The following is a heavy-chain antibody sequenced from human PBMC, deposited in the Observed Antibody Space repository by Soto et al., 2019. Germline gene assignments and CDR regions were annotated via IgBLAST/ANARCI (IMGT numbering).Heavy chain of an antibody. D-gene: IGHD6-13*01. CDR3: ARAPGIAEGIDY. CDR1: GGSFSGYY. V-gene: IGHV4-34*01. CDR2: INHSGST. Sequence: QVQLQQWGAGLLKPSETLSLTCAVYGGSFSGYYWSWIRQPPGKGLEWIGEINHSGSTNSNPSLKSRVTISADTSKNQFSLKLSSVTAADTAVYYCARAPGIAEGIDYWGQGTLVTVSS. J-gene: IGHJ4*02.